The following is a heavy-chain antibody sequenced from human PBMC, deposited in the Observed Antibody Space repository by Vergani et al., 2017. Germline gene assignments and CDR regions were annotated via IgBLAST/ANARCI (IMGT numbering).Heavy chain of an antibody. V-gene: IGHV3-23*01. D-gene: IGHD2-8*01. CDR3: ARGXCTNSICRGKVDS. J-gene: IGHJ4*02. CDR2: ISGQNFRT. Sequence: EVQLLESGGGSAQPGESLGLSCVASGFTFTAHGLNWVRQAPGKGLECVSGISGQNFRTHYADSVKGRFTISRDDSKNTVYLQINSLRAEDTAFYYCARGXCTNSICRGKVDSWVQGTLVTVSS. CDR1: GFTFTAHG.